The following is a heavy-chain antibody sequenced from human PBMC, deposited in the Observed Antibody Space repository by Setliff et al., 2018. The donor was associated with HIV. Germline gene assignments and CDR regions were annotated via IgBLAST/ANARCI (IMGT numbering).Heavy chain of an antibody. J-gene: IGHJ6*02. V-gene: IGHV1-18*04. CDR3: SRSGVPPYYYSGMDV. D-gene: IGHD3-16*01. CDR1: GYTFPTYG. CDR2: INSYNGNT. Sequence: ASVKVSCKASGYTFPTYGVNWVRQAPGQGLEWMGWINSYNGNTKFAQKFQGRVTMTTDTSTTTAFMELRSLKADDTGIYYCSRSGVPPYYYSGMDVWGQGTTVTVSS.